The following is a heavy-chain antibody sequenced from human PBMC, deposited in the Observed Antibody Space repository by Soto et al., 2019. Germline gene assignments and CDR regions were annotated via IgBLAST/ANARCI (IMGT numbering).Heavy chain of an antibody. V-gene: IGHV1-46*01. J-gene: IGHJ6*03. Sequence: ASVKVSCKASGYTFTSYYMHWVRQAPGQGLEWMGIINPSGGSTSYAQKFQGRVTMTRDTSTSTVYMELSSLRSEDTAVYYCARLGKEWLRSAPLYYYYMDVCGKGTTVTVSS. D-gene: IGHD5-12*01. CDR3: ARLGKEWLRSAPLYYYYMDV. CDR1: GYTFTSYY. CDR2: INPSGGST.